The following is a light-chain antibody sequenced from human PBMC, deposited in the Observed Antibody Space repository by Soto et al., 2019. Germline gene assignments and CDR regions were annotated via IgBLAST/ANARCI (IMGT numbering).Light chain of an antibody. Sequence: QSALTQPPSASGTPGQRVTISCSGSSSNIGSNTVNWYQQLPGTAPKLLIYSNNQRPSGVPDRFSGSKSGTSASLAISGLQSEDEADYYCAAWDDSLNAEVFVTGTKVTVL. CDR1: SSNIGSNT. J-gene: IGLJ1*01. CDR3: AAWDDSLNAEV. V-gene: IGLV1-44*01. CDR2: SNN.